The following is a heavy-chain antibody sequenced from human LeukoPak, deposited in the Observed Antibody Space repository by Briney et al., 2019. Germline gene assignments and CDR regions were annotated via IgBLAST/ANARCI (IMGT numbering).Heavy chain of an antibody. J-gene: IGHJ4*02. V-gene: IGHV3-23*01. CDR3: AKDTSGATSFDY. CDR1: GFTFSSYG. CDR2: ISGSGGST. D-gene: IGHD1-26*01. Sequence: GGSLRLSCAASGFTFSSYGMSWVRQAPGKGLEGVSAISGSGGSTYYADSVKGRFTISRDNSKNTLYLQMNSLRAEDTAVYYCAKDTSGATSFDYWGQGTLVTVSS.